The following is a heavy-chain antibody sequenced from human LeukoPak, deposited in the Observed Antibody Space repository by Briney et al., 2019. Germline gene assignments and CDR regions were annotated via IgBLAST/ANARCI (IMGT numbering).Heavy chain of an antibody. J-gene: IGHJ2*01. D-gene: IGHD5-18*01. CDR3: AKGSSYSFGYWYFDL. V-gene: IGHV3-74*01. CDR2: INSDGSST. Sequence: GGSLRLSCAASGFTFSSYWMHWVRQAPGKGLVWVSRINSDGSSTSYADSVKGRFTISRDNAKNSLYLQMNSLRAEDMALYFCAKGSSYSFGYWYFDLWGRGTLVTVSS. CDR1: GFTFSSYW.